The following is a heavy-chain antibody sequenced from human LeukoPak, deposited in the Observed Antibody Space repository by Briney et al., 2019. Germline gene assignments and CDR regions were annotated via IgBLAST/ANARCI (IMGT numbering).Heavy chain of an antibody. Sequence: GASVKVSCKASGYTFTGYYMHWVRQAPGQGLEWMGWINPNSGGTNYAQKFQGRVTMTRDTSISTAYMELSRLRSDDTAVYYCARGPDYGDYVIDYWGQGTLVTVSS. V-gene: IGHV1-2*02. D-gene: IGHD4-17*01. CDR2: INPNSGGT. J-gene: IGHJ4*02. CDR3: ARGPDYGDYVIDY. CDR1: GYTFTGYY.